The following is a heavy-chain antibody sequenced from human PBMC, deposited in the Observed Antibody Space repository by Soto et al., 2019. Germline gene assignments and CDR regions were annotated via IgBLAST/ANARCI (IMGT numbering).Heavy chain of an antibody. Sequence: GGSLRLSCAASGFTFSSYGMHWVRQAPGKGLEWVAVIWYDGSNKYYADSVKGRFTISRDNSKNTLYLQMNSLRAEDTAVYYCARDLEEQWLVQGSYYYYGMDVWGQGTTVTVSS. CDR1: GFTFSSYG. V-gene: IGHV3-33*01. CDR2: IWYDGSNK. D-gene: IGHD6-19*01. J-gene: IGHJ6*02. CDR3: ARDLEEQWLVQGSYYYYGMDV.